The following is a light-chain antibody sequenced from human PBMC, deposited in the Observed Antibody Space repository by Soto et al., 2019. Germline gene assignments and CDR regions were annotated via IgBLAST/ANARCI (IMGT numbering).Light chain of an antibody. J-gene: IGLJ2*01. V-gene: IGLV2-8*01. Sequence: QSALTQPPSASGSPGQSVTISCTGTSNDIGGYNYVSWYQHHPGKAPRLIIYDVTKRPSGVLARFSGSKSGNTASLTVTELQTYDEAEYFCTSYAGSNNLVFGTGTKLTVL. CDR1: SNDIGGYNY. CDR2: DVT. CDR3: TSYAGSNNLV.